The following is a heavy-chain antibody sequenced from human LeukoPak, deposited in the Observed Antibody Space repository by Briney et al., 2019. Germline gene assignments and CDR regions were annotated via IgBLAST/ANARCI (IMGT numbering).Heavy chain of an antibody. Sequence: PGGSLRLSCAPSDFSFNNYNIHWVRQAPGKGLDLVAFIHRDGSGESYADSVRGRFAISRDRSKNTLYLQMNSLRAEDTDVYYCARDKAAAGFFDPWGQGTLVTVSS. CDR3: ARDKAAAGFFDP. V-gene: IGHV3-30*02. D-gene: IGHD6-13*01. J-gene: IGHJ5*02. CDR2: IHRDGSGE. CDR1: DFSFNNYN.